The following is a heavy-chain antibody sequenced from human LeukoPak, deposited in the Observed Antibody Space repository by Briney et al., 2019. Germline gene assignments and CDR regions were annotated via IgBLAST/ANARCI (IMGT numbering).Heavy chain of an antibody. D-gene: IGHD3-22*01. J-gene: IGHJ3*02. CDR3: CVSPTMTYYYDSSGPNDAFDI. CDR1: GYTFTSYY. V-gene: IGHV1-46*01. CDR2: INPSGGST. Sequence: GASVKVSCKASGYTFTSYYMHWVRQAPGQGLEWMGIINPSGGSTSYAQKFQGRVTMTRDTSISTAYMELSRLRSDDTAVYYCCVSPTMTYYYDSSGPNDAFDIWGQGTMVTVSS.